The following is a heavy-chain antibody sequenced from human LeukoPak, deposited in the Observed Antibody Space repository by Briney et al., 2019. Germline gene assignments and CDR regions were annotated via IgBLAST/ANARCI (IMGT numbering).Heavy chain of an antibody. D-gene: IGHD6-6*01. CDR1: GYTFTSYG. J-gene: IGHJ4*02. Sequence: ASVKVSCKASGYTFTSYGISWVRQAPGQGLGWMGWISAYNGNTNYAQKFQGRVTITRNTSISTAYMELSSLRSEDTAVYYCARSLRGYSSSEFDYWGQGTLVTVSS. CDR2: ISAYNGNT. V-gene: IGHV1-18*01. CDR3: ARSLRGYSSSEFDY.